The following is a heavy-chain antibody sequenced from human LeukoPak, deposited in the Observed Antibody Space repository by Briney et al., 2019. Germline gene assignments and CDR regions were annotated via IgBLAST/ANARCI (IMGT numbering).Heavy chain of an antibody. J-gene: IGHJ5*02. D-gene: IGHD3-10*01. CDR1: GFTFSSYW. CDR2: IKQDGSEK. CDR3: ARASTYYYGSGSPNWFDP. V-gene: IGHV3-7*01. Sequence: PGGSLRLSCAASGFTFSSYWMSWARQAPGKGLEWVANIKQDGSEKYYVDSVKGRFTISRDNAKNSLYLQMNSLRAEDTAVYYCARASTYYYGSGSPNWFDPWGQGTLVTVSS.